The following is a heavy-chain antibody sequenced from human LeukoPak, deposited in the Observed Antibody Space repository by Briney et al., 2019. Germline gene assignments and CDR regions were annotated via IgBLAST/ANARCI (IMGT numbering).Heavy chain of an antibody. Sequence: PSETLSLTCAVYGGSFSGYYWSWIRQPPGKGLEWIGEINYSGSTNYNPSLRSRVTISVDTSKNQSSLKLSSVTAADTAVYYCASQDMDYWGQGTLVTVSS. V-gene: IGHV4-34*01. J-gene: IGHJ4*02. CDR3: ASQDMDY. CDR2: INYSGST. CDR1: GGSFSGYY.